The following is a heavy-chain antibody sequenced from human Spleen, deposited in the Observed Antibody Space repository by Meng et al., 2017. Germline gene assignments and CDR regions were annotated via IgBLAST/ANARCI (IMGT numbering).Heavy chain of an antibody. D-gene: IGHD5-24*01. CDR3: TRVGLGPITYP. Sequence: ASVKVSCKASGYTFTSYDINWVRQATGQGLEWMGWMNPNSGNTGYAQKFQGRVTMTRNTSISTAYMELSRLRSDDTAVYYCTRVGLGPITYPWGQGKLVTVSS. J-gene: IGHJ5*02. V-gene: IGHV1-8*01. CDR1: GYTFTSYD. CDR2: MNPNSGNT.